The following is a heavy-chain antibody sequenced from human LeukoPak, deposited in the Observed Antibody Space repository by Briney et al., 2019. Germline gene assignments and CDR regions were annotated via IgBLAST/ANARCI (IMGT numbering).Heavy chain of an antibody. J-gene: IGHJ4*02. V-gene: IGHV4-61*05. CDR3: ARGGTAKGHFDY. Sequence: PSETLSLTCTVSGGSISSSSYYWGWIRQPPGKGLEWIGYIYYSGSTNYNPSLKSRVAISVDTSKNQFSLKVNSVTAADTAVYYCARGGTAKGHFDYWGQGTLVTVSS. CDR2: IYYSGST. CDR1: GGSISSSSYY. D-gene: IGHD6-13*01.